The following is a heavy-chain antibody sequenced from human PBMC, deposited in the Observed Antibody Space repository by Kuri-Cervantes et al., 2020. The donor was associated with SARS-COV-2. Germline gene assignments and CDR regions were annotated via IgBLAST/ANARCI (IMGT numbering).Heavy chain of an antibody. Sequence: SETLSLTCTVSGGSISSYYWSWIRQPAGKGLEWIGRIYTSGSTNYNPSLKSRVTMSVDTSKNQFSLKLSSVTAADTAVYYCARDYYYDSSGYYYDVYYYGMDVWGQGTTVTVSS. D-gene: IGHD3-22*01. V-gene: IGHV4-4*07. J-gene: IGHJ6*02. CDR3: ARDYYYDSSGYYYDVYYYGMDV. CDR1: GGSISSYY. CDR2: IYTSGST.